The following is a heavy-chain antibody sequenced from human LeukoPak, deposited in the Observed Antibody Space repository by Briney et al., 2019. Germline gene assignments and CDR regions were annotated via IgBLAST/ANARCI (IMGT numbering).Heavy chain of an antibody. CDR2: IYPGDSHT. V-gene: IGHV5-51*01. Sequence: GDSLKISRKGSGYTFATYWIGSVRHLPGKGLELMAFIYPGDSHTRYSPSFQGQVTISPDKSISTSYLQWSSLKDSDAAIYYCARSLPGTMLRGYGMDAWGRGTTVTVSS. CDR1: GYTFATYW. CDR3: ARSLPGTMLRGYGMDA. J-gene: IGHJ6*02. D-gene: IGHD3-10*01.